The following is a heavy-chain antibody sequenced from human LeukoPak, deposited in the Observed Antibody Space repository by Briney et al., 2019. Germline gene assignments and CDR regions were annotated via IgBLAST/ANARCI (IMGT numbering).Heavy chain of an antibody. J-gene: IGHJ4*02. CDR1: GFTFNSYE. V-gene: IGHV3-48*03. CDR2: ISNGGSTK. CDR3: AREALSSSYNYFDY. Sequence: GGSLRLSCAASGFTFNSYEMNWVRQAPGKGLEWVAYISNGGSTKSYADSVKGRFTFSRDNAQNSLFLQMNSLRAEDTAIYYCAREALSSSYNYFDYWGQGILVTVSS. D-gene: IGHD6-13*01.